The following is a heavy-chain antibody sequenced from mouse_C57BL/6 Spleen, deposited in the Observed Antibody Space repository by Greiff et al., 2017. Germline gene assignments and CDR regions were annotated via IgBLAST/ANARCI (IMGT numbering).Heavy chain of an antibody. D-gene: IGHD2-3*01. Sequence: EVKLVESGGGLVKPGGSLKLSCAASGFTFSDYGMHWVRQAPEKGLEWVAYISSGSSTIYYADTVKGRFTISRDNAKDTLFLQMTSLRSEDTAMYYCARAHNGYCLAWFAYWGQGTLVTVSA. CDR1: GFTFSDYG. V-gene: IGHV5-17*01. CDR2: ISSGSSTI. J-gene: IGHJ3*01. CDR3: ARAHNGYCLAWFAY.